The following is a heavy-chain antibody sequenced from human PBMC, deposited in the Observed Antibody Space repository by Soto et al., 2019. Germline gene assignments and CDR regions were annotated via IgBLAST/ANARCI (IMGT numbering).Heavy chain of an antibody. CDR1: GGTFSSYA. D-gene: IGHD1-1*01. CDR3: AREVGERQDY. Sequence: ASVKVSCKASGGTFSSYAISWVRQAPGQGLEWMGGIIPIFGTANYARKFQGRVTITADESTSTAYMELSSLRSEDTAVYYCAREVGERQDYWGQGTLVTVSS. CDR2: IIPIFGTA. J-gene: IGHJ4*02. V-gene: IGHV1-69*13.